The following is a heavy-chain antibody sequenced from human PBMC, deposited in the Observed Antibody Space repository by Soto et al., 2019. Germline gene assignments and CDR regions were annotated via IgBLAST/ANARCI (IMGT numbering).Heavy chain of an antibody. D-gene: IGHD5-18*01. Sequence: SETLSLTCSVSGTSVSNYYWSWIRQPAGKGLEHIGRIYTSGSTSYNPSLKSRVTMSMDTSQTQIYLNLTSVTAADTSVYYCARGGIQLSYAFDYWGQGILVTVSS. V-gene: IGHV4-4*07. J-gene: IGHJ4*02. CDR2: IYTSGST. CDR3: ARGGIQLSYAFDY. CDR1: GTSVSNYY.